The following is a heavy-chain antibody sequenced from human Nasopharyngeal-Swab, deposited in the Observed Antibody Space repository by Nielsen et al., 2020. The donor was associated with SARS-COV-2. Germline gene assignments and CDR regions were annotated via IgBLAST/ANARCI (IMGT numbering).Heavy chain of an antibody. CDR1: GFTFSVSA. D-gene: IGHD6-25*01. V-gene: IGHV3-73*01. J-gene: IGHJ4*02. Sequence: GESLKISCAASGFTFSVSALHWVRQASGKGLEWVGRIRSKANSYSTAYAASVKGRFTISRDDSKNTAYLQMNSLKTEDTAVYYCTRLRYSSGLDYWGQGTLVTVSS. CDR3: TRLRYSSGLDY. CDR2: IRSKANSYST.